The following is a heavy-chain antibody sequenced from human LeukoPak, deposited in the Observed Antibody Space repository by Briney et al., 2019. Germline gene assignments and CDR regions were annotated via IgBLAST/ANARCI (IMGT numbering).Heavy chain of an antibody. CDR3: ARVVSGSYPFFDY. D-gene: IGHD1-26*01. Sequence: GGSLRLSCAASGFTFSSYSMNWVRQAPGKGLEWVSSISSSSSYIYYADSVKGRFTISRDNAKNSLYQQMNSLRAEDTAVYYCARVVSGSYPFFDYWGQGTLVTVSS. J-gene: IGHJ4*02. CDR1: GFTFSSYS. V-gene: IGHV3-21*01. CDR2: ISSSSSYI.